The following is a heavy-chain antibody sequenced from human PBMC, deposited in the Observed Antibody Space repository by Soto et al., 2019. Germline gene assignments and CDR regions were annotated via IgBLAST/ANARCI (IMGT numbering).Heavy chain of an antibody. D-gene: IGHD4-17*01. V-gene: IGHV3-23*01. CDR3: AKDLRGTMTVTWYFDL. J-gene: IGHJ2*01. CDR2: IIASGTTT. CDR1: GFTFSSCS. Sequence: EVQLLESGGGLVQPGGSLRLSCAASGFTFSSCSMGWVRQAPGKGLEWVSAIIASGTTTYSAASVKGRFTISRDISKNPLYLQMNRLRAEDTAIYYCAKDLRGTMTVTWYFDLLGSGTLVTVSS.